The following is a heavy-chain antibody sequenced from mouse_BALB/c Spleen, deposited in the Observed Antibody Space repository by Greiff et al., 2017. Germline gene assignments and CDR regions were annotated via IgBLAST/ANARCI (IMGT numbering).Heavy chain of an antibody. Sequence: EVQGVESGGGLVKPGGSLKLSCAASGFTFSSYTMSWVRQTPEKRLEWVATISSGGSYTYYPDSVKGRFTISRDNAKNTLYLQMSSLKYEDTAMYYCTRDRGGSSWFAYWGQGTLVTVSA. J-gene: IGHJ3*01. D-gene: IGHD1-1*01. CDR3: TRDRGGSSWFAY. CDR1: GFTFSSYT. CDR2: ISSGGSYT. V-gene: IGHV5-6-4*01.